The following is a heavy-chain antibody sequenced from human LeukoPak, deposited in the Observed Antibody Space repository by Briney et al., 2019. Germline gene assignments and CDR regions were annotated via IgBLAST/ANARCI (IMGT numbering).Heavy chain of an antibody. CDR3: ARERYSSGYAFGY. J-gene: IGHJ4*02. D-gene: IGHD3-22*01. V-gene: IGHV3-9*01. CDR2: ISWNSGSI. CDR1: GFTFDDYA. Sequence: GGSLRLSCAASGFTFDDYAMHWVRQAPGKGLEWVSGISWNSGSIGYADSVKGRFTISRDNAKNSLYLQMNSLRAEDTAVYYCARERYSSGYAFGYWGQGTLVTVSS.